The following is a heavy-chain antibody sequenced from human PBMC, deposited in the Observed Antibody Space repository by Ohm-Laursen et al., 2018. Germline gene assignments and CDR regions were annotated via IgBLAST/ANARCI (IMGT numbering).Heavy chain of an antibody. V-gene: IGHV3-11*01. CDR1: GFTFSDYY. J-gene: IGHJ6*02. Sequence: GSLRLSCTASGFTFSDYYMSWIRQAPGKGLEWVSYISSSGSTIYYADSVKGRFTISRDNAKNSLYLQMNSLRAEDTAVYYCARDSYYYYGMDVWGQGTTVTVSS. CDR3: ARDSYYYYGMDV. CDR2: ISSSGSTI.